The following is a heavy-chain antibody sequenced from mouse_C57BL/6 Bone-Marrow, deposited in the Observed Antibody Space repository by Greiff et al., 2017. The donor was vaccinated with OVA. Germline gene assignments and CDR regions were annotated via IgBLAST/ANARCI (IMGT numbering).Heavy chain of an antibody. J-gene: IGHJ1*03. CDR2: ISNLAYSI. V-gene: IGHV5-15*01. CDR3: ARQYRYYYGSSHWYFDV. CDR1: GFTFSDYG. D-gene: IGHD1-1*01. Sequence: EVQVVESGGGLVQPGGSLKLSCAASGFTFSDYGMAWVRQAPRKGPEWVAFISNLAYSIYYADTVTGRFTISRENAKNTLYLEMSSLRSEDTAMYYCARQYRYYYGSSHWYFDVWGTGTTVTVSS.